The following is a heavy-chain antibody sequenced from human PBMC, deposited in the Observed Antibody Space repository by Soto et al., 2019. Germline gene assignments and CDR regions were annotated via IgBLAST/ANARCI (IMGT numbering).Heavy chain of an antibody. J-gene: IGHJ5*02. Sequence: SETLSLTCAVYGGSFSGYYWSWIRQPPGKGLEWIGEINHSGSTNYNPSLKSRVTISVDTSKNQFSLKLSSVTAADTAVYYCARSAYGDYTPNWFDPWGQGTLVTVSS. V-gene: IGHV4-34*01. CDR2: INHSGST. CDR3: ARSAYGDYTPNWFDP. D-gene: IGHD4-17*01. CDR1: GGSFSGYY.